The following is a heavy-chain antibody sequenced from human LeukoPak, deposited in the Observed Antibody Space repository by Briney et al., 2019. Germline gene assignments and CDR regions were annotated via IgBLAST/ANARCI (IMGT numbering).Heavy chain of an antibody. V-gene: IGHV3-21*01. CDR2: ISSSSSYI. D-gene: IGHD5-12*01. J-gene: IGHJ4*02. CDR1: GFTFSSYS. CDR3: ARNYSGYDYAFEY. Sequence: GGSLRLSCAASGFTFSSYSMNWVRQAPGKGLEWVSSISSSSSYIYYADSVKGRFTISRDNAKNSLYLQMNSLRAEDTAVYYCARNYSGYDYAFEYWGQGTLVTVSS.